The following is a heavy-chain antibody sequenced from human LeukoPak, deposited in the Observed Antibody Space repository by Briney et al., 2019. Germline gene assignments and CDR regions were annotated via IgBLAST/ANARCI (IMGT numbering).Heavy chain of an antibody. D-gene: IGHD2-2*01. CDR3: AKEAYHQSHFFDY. CDR2: ITGSGGST. J-gene: IGHJ4*02. Sequence: GGSLRLSCAASGFTFSNFAMSWVRQAPGKGLEWVSAITGSGGSTFYADSVKGRFTISRDNSKNTLYLQMNSLRAEDTAVYYCAKEAYHQSHFFDYWGQGTLVTVSS. CDR1: GFTFSNFA. V-gene: IGHV3-23*01.